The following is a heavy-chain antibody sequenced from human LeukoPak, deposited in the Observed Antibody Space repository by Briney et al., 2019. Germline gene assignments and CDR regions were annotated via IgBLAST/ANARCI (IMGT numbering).Heavy chain of an antibody. D-gene: IGHD5-24*01. V-gene: IGHV3-48*03. Sequence: GSLTVSCAASGFTFSSYEMNWVRQAPGKGLEWVSYISSSGSTNYYADTVKGRFTISRDNAKNSLYLQMNSLRAEDTAVYYCARVEMATISDYWGQGTLVTVSS. CDR1: GFTFSSYE. J-gene: IGHJ4*02. CDR2: ISSSGSTN. CDR3: ARVEMATISDY.